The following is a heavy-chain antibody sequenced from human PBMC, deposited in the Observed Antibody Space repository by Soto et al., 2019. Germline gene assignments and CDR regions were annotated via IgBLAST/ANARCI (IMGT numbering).Heavy chain of an antibody. D-gene: IGHD3-3*01. CDR1: GCAITSDGSY. CDR3: ARGISIFGVVYLDS. J-gene: IGHJ4*02. Sequence: PSETLYRTCNVSGCAITSDGSYWNWIRQHPGKGLEWIGYIFHRGNSKYNPSLQSRVTMSVDTSKNQFSLKLSSVTAADAAVYFCARGISIFGVVYLDSWDPGTLVT. V-gene: IGHV4-31*03. CDR2: IFHRGNS.